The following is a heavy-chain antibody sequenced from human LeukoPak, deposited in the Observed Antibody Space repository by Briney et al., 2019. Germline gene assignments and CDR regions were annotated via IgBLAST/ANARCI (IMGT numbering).Heavy chain of an antibody. CDR1: GYTFTGYD. Sequence: ASVKVSCKASGYTFTGYDMHWVRQAPGQGLEWMGWINPNSGGTNYAQKFQGRVTMTRDTSISTAYMELSRLRSDDTAVYYCARFPTVTTLGDYWGQGTLVTVSS. D-gene: IGHD4-17*01. V-gene: IGHV1-2*02. J-gene: IGHJ4*02. CDR3: ARFPTVTTLGDY. CDR2: INPNSGGT.